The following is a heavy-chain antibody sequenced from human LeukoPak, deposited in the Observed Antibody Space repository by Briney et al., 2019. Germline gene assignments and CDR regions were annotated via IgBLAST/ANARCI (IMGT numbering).Heavy chain of an antibody. Sequence: ASVKVSCKASGYTFTGYYMHWVRQAPGQGLEWMGIINPSGGSTSYAQKFQGRVTMTRDMSTSTVYMELSSLRSEDTAVYYCAREVGSSSWNYYYYYYMDVWGKGTTVTVSS. J-gene: IGHJ6*03. CDR3: AREVGSSSWNYYYYYYMDV. V-gene: IGHV1-46*01. CDR2: INPSGGST. D-gene: IGHD6-13*01. CDR1: GYTFTGYY.